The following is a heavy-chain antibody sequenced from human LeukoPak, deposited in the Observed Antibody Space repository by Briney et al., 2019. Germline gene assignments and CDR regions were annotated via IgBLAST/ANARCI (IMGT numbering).Heavy chain of an antibody. CDR3: ARVSSGWHYYYYYYMDV. J-gene: IGHJ6*03. D-gene: IGHD6-19*01. CDR2: ISAYNGNT. CDR1: GYTFTSYG. V-gene: IGHV1-18*01. Sequence: VASVKVSCKASGYTFTSYGISWVRQAPGQGLEWMGWISAYNGNTNYAQKLQGRVTMTTDTSTSTAYMELRSLRSDDTAVYYCARVSSGWHYYYYYYMDVWGKGTTVTVSS.